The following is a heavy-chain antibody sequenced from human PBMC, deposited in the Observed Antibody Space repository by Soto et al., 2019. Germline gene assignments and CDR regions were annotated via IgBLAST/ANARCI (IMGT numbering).Heavy chain of an antibody. Sequence: GGSLRLSCAASGFTFSSYAMSWVRQAPGKGLEWVSAISGSGGSTYYADSVKGRFTISRDNSKNTLYLQMNSLRAEDTAVYYCAKDRRGGVGRFRDAFDIWGQGTMVTVSS. CDR1: GFTFSSYA. J-gene: IGHJ3*02. CDR3: AKDRRGGVGRFRDAFDI. V-gene: IGHV3-23*01. CDR2: ISGSGGST. D-gene: IGHD3-10*01.